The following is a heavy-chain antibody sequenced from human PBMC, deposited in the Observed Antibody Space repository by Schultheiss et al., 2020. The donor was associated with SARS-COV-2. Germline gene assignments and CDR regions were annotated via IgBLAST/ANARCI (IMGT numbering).Heavy chain of an antibody. V-gene: IGHV1-18*01. J-gene: IGHJ4*02. D-gene: IGHD6-13*01. CDR2: ISAYNGNT. CDR3: ARGSSSWYVED. CDR1: GYTFTSYG. Sequence: ASVKVSCKASGYTFTSYGISWVRQAPGQGLEWMGWISAYNGNTNYAQKFQGRVTMTRDTSTSTAYMELSRLRSDDTAVYYCARGSSSWYVEDWGQGTLVTVSS.